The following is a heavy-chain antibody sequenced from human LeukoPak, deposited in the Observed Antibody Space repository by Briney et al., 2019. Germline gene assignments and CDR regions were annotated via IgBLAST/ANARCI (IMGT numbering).Heavy chain of an antibody. D-gene: IGHD6-13*01. V-gene: IGHV1-69*01. CDR2: IITIFGTA. CDR1: GGTFSSYA. CDR3: AGAAAADLRFGWFDP. Sequence: LVKVSCKASGGTFSSYAISWLRQPPAQGLEWMGGIITIFGTANYAQKFQGRVTITADESTSTAYMELSSLRSEDTAVYYCAGAAAADLRFGWFDPWGQGTLVTVSS. J-gene: IGHJ5*02.